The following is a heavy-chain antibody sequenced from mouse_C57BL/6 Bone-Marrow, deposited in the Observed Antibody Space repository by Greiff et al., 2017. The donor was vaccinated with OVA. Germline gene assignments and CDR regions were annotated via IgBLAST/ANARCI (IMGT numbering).Heavy chain of an antibody. CDR2: IDPSDSET. J-gene: IGHJ4*01. CDR3: ARGGGGYHFFYAMDY. D-gene: IGHD2-2*01. V-gene: IGHV1-52*01. CDR1: GYTFTSYW. Sequence: QVQLQQPGAELVRPGSSVKLSCKASGYTFTSYWMHWVKQRPIQGLEWIGNIDPSDSETHYNQKFKDKATLTVDKSSSTAYMQLSSLTSEDSAVYYCARGGGGYHFFYAMDYWGQGTSVTVSS.